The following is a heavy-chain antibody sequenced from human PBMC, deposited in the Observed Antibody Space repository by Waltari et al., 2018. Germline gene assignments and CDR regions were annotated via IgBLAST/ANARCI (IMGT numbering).Heavy chain of an antibody. CDR3: ARGPFYSSGWYGDPGDY. Sequence: QVQLVQSGAEVKKPGSSVKVSCKASGGTFSSSAISWVRQAPGQGLEWMGGIIPIFGTANYAQKFQGRVTITADESTSTAYMELSSLRSEDTAVYYCARGPFYSSGWYGDPGDYWGQGTLVTVSS. J-gene: IGHJ4*02. D-gene: IGHD6-19*01. V-gene: IGHV1-69*01. CDR2: IIPIFGTA. CDR1: GGTFSSSA.